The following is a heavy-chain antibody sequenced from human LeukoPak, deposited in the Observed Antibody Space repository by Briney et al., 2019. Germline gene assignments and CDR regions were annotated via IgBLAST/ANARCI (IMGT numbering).Heavy chain of an antibody. CDR1: GGSISSGDFP. CDR2: IFHTGHT. J-gene: IGHJ4*02. V-gene: IGHV4-30-2*01. Sequence: SETLSLTCAVSGGSISSGDFPWSWIRQPPGKGLEWIGYIFHTGHTSYNPSLKSRVTISVDMSKNQLSLRLTSVTAADTAVYYCARGFYGAGSHFDYWGQGTLVAVSS. CDR3: ARGFYGAGSHFDY. D-gene: IGHD3-10*01.